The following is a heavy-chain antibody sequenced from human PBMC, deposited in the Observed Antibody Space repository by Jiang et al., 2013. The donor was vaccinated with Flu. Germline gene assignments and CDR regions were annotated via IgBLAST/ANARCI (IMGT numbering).Heavy chain of an antibody. CDR2: IYYSGST. CDR1: GGSISSGDYY. V-gene: IGHV4-30-4*01. J-gene: IGHJ3*02. Sequence: CTVSGGSISSGDYYWSWIRQPPGKGLEWIGYIYYSGSTYYNPSLKSRVTISVDTSKNQFSLKLSSVTAADTAVYYCASSSIYGSGSYSRTKDAFDIWGQGTMVTVSS. D-gene: IGHD3-10*01. CDR3: ASSSIYGSGSYSRTKDAFDI.